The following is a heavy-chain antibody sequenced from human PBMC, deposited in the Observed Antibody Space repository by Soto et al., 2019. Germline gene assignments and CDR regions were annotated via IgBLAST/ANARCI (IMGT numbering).Heavy chain of an antibody. D-gene: IGHD3-10*01. V-gene: IGHV4-59*01. J-gene: IGHJ3*02. CDR3: ARIPPYGSGSYLAFDM. Sequence: SETLSLTCTVSGGSMSGYYWSWMRQPPGKRLEWIAYMYYTGDTNYNPSLKSRATISVDTSRNQFSLKVTSVTAADTAVYYCARIPPYGSGSYLAFDMWGQGTMVTVSS. CDR1: GGSMSGYY. CDR2: MYYTGDT.